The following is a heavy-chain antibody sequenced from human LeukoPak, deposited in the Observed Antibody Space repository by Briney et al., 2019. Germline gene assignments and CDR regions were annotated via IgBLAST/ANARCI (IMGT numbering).Heavy chain of an antibody. CDR1: GGTFSSYA. J-gene: IGHJ5*02. D-gene: IGHD6-19*01. V-gene: IGHV1-69*06. Sequence: SVKVSCKASGGTFSSYAISWVRQAPGQRLEWMGRIIPIFGTANYAQKFQGRVTITADKSTSTAYMELSSLRSEDTAVYYCARGYSSGFNWFDPWGQGTLVTVSS. CDR3: ARGYSSGFNWFDP. CDR2: IIPIFGTA.